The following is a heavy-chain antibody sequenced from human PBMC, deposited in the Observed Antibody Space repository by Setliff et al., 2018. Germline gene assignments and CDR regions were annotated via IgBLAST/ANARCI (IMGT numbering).Heavy chain of an antibody. CDR1: GYTFTGYY. J-gene: IGHJ4*02. Sequence: ASVKVSCKASGYTFTGYYMHWVRQAPGQGLEWMGWINPNSGGTNYAQKFQGRVTMTRDTSISTAYMELRRLRSDDTAVYYCARDLGGIWKTYFDYWGQGTLVTVSS. V-gene: IGHV1-2*02. D-gene: IGHD1-1*01. CDR2: INPNSGGT. CDR3: ARDLGGIWKTYFDY.